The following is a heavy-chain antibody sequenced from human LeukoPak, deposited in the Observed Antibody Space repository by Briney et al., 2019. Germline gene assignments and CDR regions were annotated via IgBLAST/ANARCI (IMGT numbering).Heavy chain of an antibody. J-gene: IGHJ4*02. CDR3: ARDYYGDYGLLDY. Sequence: ASVKVSCKVSGYTLTELSMHWVRQAPGKGLEWMGGFDPEDGETIYAQKFQGRVTITTDESTSTAYMELSSLRSEDTAVYYCARDYYGDYGLLDYWGQGTLVTVSS. V-gene: IGHV1-24*01. CDR2: FDPEDGET. D-gene: IGHD4-17*01. CDR1: GYTLTELS.